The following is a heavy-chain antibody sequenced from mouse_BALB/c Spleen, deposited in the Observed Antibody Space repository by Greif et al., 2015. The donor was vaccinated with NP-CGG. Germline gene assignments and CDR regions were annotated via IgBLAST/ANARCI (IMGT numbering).Heavy chain of an antibody. D-gene: IGHD2-1*01. CDR3: AREGNGNYDAMDY. CDR2: INPYNGGT. Sequence: DVKLVESGPELVKPGASMKISCKASGYSFTGYTMNWVKQSHGKNLEWIGLINPYNGGTSYNQKFKGKATLTVDKSSSTAYMELLSLTSEDSAVYYCAREGNGNYDAMDYWGQGTSVTVSS. V-gene: IGHV1-18*01. J-gene: IGHJ4*01. CDR1: GYSFTGYT.